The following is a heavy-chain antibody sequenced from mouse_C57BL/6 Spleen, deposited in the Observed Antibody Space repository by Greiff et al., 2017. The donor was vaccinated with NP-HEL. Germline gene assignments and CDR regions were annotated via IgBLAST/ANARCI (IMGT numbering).Heavy chain of an antibody. J-gene: IGHJ3*01. D-gene: IGHD2-4*01. CDR2: IYPGDGDT. CDR1: GYAFSSSW. V-gene: IGHV1-82*01. CDR3: ARWGDDYDGGVEFAY. Sequence: QVHVKQSGPELVKPGASVKISCKASGYAFSSSWMNWVKQRPGKGLEWIGRIYPGDGDTNYNGKFKGKATLTADKSSSTAYMQLSSLTSEDSAVYCCARWGDDYDGGVEFAYWGQGTLVTVSA.